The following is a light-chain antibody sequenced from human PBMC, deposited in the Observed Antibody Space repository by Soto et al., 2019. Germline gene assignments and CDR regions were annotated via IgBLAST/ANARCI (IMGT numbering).Light chain of an antibody. CDR2: GNS. V-gene: IGLV1-40*01. CDR1: SYQIGAGYD. J-gene: IGLJ1*01. Sequence: HSVLKPPPGKDCSPGRRASLPCTGSSYQIGAGYDVHWYQQLPGTAPKLLIYGNSNRPSGVPDRFSGSKSGTSASLAITGLQAEDEADYYCQSYDSSLSGYVFGTGTKVTVL. CDR3: QSYDSSLSGYV.